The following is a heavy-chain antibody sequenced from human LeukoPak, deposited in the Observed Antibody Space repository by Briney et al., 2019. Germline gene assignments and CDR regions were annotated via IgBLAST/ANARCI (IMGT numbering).Heavy chain of an antibody. CDR3: ARDRGNPGRWFDP. J-gene: IGHJ5*02. V-gene: IGHV1-46*01. CDR2: INPSGGFT. Sequence: ASVKVSCKASGYSFSTHWMHWVRQAPGQGLEWMGIINPSGGFTSYAQKLQGRVTVTRDMSTSTVYMELSNLRSEDTAVYYCARDRGNPGRWFDPWGQGTLVTVSS. CDR1: GYSFSTHW. D-gene: IGHD4-23*01.